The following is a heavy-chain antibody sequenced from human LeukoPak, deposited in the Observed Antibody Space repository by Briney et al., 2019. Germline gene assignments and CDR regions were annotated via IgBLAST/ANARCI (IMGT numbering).Heavy chain of an antibody. J-gene: IGHJ3*01. D-gene: IGHD3-10*01. CDR3: ARFGDIIPNAFDF. Sequence: KASETLSLTCTVSGGSVSGHWWNWIRQPGGKGLQWIGRVHSSGITNYNPSLKSRITMSVDTPKNQFSLNLGSVTAADTAVYYCARFGDIIPNAFDFWGQGTMVTVSS. CDR2: VHSSGIT. CDR1: GGSVSGHW. V-gene: IGHV4-4*07.